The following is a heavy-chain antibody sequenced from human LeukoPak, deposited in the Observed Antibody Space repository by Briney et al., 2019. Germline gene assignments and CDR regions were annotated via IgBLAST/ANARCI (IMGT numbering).Heavy chain of an antibody. CDR3: ARSTEYHTSTWYIY. Sequence: SVKVSCKASGGTFNNHAISWVRQAPGQGLEWMGGIIPLFHTANYAQKFQGRVTITADESTSTAYLDLRSLKSEDTAVYYCARSTEYHTSTWYIYWGQGTLVTVSS. J-gene: IGHJ4*02. V-gene: IGHV1-69*13. CDR1: GGTFNNHA. D-gene: IGHD6-13*01. CDR2: IIPLFHTA.